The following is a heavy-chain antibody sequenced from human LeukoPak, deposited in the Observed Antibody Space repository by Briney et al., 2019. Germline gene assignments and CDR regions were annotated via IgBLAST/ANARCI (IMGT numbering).Heavy chain of an antibody. V-gene: IGHV4-34*01. CDR3: ARGVGERYSSGWYSDRYYFDY. CDR2: INHSGST. Sequence: SETLSLTCTVSGGSISSYYWSWIRQPPGKGLEWIGEINHSGSTNYNPSLKSRVTISVDTSKNQFSLKLSSVTAADTAVYYCARGVGERYSSGWYSDRYYFDYWGQGTLVTVSS. CDR1: GGSISSYY. J-gene: IGHJ4*02. D-gene: IGHD6-19*01.